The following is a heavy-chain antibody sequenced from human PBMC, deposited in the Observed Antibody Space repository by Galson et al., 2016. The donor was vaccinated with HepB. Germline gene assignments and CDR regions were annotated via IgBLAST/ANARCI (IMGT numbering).Heavy chain of an antibody. J-gene: IGHJ3*02. V-gene: IGHV3-74*01. CDR3: ARESNPYAYNGIWSGYFFALDM. Sequence: SLRLSCAPSGFTFSSYWMHWVRQAPGKGLVWVSRIHIDGSSTNYADSVKGRFTISRDNTKNTLYLQMDSLRAEDTAVYYCARESNPYAYNGIWSGYFFALDMWGQGTMVTVSA. CDR2: IHIDGSST. CDR1: GFTFSSYW. D-gene: IGHD3-3*01.